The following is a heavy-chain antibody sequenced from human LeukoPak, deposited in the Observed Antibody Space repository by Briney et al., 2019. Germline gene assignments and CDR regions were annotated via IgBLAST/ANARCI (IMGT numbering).Heavy chain of an antibody. J-gene: IGHJ5*02. D-gene: IGHD3-9*01. CDR2: ISSSSSTI. CDR1: GFTFSSYS. Sequence: GGSLRLSCAASGFTFSSYSMNWVRQAPGKGLEWVSYISSSSSTIYYADSVKGRFTISRDNAKNSLYLQMNSLRDEDTAVYYCASLFRRYFDWLSPWGQGTLVTVSS. V-gene: IGHV3-48*02. CDR3: ASLFRRYFDWLSP.